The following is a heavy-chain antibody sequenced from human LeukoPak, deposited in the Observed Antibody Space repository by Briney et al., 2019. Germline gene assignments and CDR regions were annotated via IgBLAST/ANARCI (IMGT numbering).Heavy chain of an antibody. D-gene: IGHD2-2*01. CDR3: ARSKDNRGYDVRYLDY. CDR1: GFTFIGNY. CDR2: INPNGGHT. J-gene: IGHJ4*02. Sequence: ASVKVSCKTGGFTFIGNYLHWVRQAPGQGLEWMGMINPNGGHTDYAQNFQDRVTMTRDMSTSTVYMELSSLRSEDTAVFYCARSKDNRGYDVRYLDYWGQGTLVTVSS. V-gene: IGHV1-46*01.